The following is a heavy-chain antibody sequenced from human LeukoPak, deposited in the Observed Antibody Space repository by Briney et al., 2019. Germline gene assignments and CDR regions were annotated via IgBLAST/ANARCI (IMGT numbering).Heavy chain of an antibody. D-gene: IGHD3-10*01. CDR1: GFIFSDFY. CDR3: VRDSTFGVDY. Sequence: GGSLRLSCEASGFIFSDFYMLWFRQSPGTGLVSVSRITSDGSGTTYADSVKGRFTISRDNAKNTLYLQMDSLRAEDTAVYYCVRDSTFGVDYWGQRTLVTVSS. V-gene: IGHV3-74*01. CDR2: ITSDGSGT. J-gene: IGHJ4*02.